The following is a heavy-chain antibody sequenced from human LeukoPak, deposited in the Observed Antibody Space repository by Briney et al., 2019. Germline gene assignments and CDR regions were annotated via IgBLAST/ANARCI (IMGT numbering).Heavy chain of an antibody. Sequence: GASVKVSCKASGGTFSSYAISWVRQAPGQGLEWMGGIIPIFGTANYAQKFQGRVTITADESTSTAYMELSSLRSEDTAVYYCARENSLLVSHYYMDVWGKGTTVTVSS. V-gene: IGHV1-69*01. CDR2: IIPIFGTA. CDR1: GGTFSSYA. J-gene: IGHJ6*03. CDR3: ARENSLLVSHYYMDV. D-gene: IGHD2-15*01.